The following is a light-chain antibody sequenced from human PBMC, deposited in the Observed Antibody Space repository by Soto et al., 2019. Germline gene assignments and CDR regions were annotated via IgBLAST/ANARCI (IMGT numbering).Light chain of an antibody. V-gene: IGKV3-20*01. CDR2: GAS. CDR3: QQYGSAPRT. Sequence: IVLTQSPGTLSLSPGERVTLSCRASQSVSSSSLAWYQQKPGQAPRLLIYGASSKATGISDRFSGSGSGTDFTLTISRMEPEDVSVYFCQQYGSAPRTFGQGTKVEIK. CDR1: QSVSSSS. J-gene: IGKJ1*01.